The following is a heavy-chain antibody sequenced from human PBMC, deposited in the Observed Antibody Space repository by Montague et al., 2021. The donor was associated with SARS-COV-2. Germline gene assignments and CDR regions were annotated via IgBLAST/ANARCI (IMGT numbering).Heavy chain of an antibody. V-gene: IGHV4-59*01. Sequence: SETLSLTCTVSGGSISSYYWSWIRQPPGKGLKWIGYIYYSGSTNYNPPLKSRVTISVDTSKNQFSLKLSSVTAADTAVYYCARGGDMNWFDPWGQGTLVTVSS. D-gene: IGHD2-21*01. CDR3: ARGGDMNWFDP. J-gene: IGHJ5*02. CDR1: GGSISSYY. CDR2: IYYSGST.